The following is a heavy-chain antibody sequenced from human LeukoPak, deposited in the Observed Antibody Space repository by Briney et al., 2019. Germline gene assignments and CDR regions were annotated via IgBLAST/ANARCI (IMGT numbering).Heavy chain of an antibody. V-gene: IGHV1-8*01. CDR2: MNPNSGNT. J-gene: IGHJ3*02. CDR1: GYTFTSYD. Sequence: ASVKVSCKASGYTFTSYDINWVRQATGQGLEWMGWMNPNSGNTGYAQKFQGRVTITRNTSISTAYMELSSLRSEDTAVYYCARAAGNSAYAFDIWGQGTMVTVSS. CDR3: ARAAGNSAYAFDI. D-gene: IGHD4-23*01.